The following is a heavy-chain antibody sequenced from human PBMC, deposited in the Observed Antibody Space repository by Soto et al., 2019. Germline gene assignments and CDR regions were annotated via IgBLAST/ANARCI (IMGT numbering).Heavy chain of an antibody. CDR3: AKVSYDSSGYSIDY. D-gene: IGHD3-22*01. Sequence: QVKLVESGGGVVQPGRSLRLSCVASGFTFSSYGMHWVRQAPGKGLEWVAVISYDGSNKYYADSVKGRFTISGDNSKNTLYLQMNSLRAEDTAVYYCAKVSYDSSGYSIDYWGQGTLVTVSS. CDR1: GFTFSSYG. CDR2: ISYDGSNK. V-gene: IGHV3-30*18. J-gene: IGHJ4*02.